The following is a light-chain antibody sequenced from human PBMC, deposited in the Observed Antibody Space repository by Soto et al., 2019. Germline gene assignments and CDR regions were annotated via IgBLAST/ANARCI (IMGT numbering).Light chain of an antibody. V-gene: IGKV3-20*01. CDR3: QQYGSSPLT. J-gene: IGKJ4*01. CDR2: GAS. CDR1: QSVFGTY. Sequence: EVVLTQSPATLSLSPGERATLSCRASQSVFGTYLAWYQQKPGQAPRLLIYGASRRATGVPDRFSGSGSGTAFSLTISRLEPEDFAVYSCQQYGSSPLTFGGGTKVEIK.